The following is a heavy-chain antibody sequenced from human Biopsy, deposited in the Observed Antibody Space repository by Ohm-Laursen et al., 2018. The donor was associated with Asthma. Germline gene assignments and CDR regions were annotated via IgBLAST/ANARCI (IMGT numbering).Heavy chain of an antibody. J-gene: IGHJ3*01. Sequence: SDTLSLTCTVSNGSISSNFYYWGWIRQPPGKGLEWVGSIHKNGIGYYKSSLKSRLTISVDTSKNQFSLKVTSVTAADTAVYYCARQKLAAAEGPFDLWGQGTMVTASS. CDR1: NGSISSNFYY. CDR2: IHKNGIG. CDR3: ARQKLAAAEGPFDL. D-gene: IGHD6-13*01. V-gene: IGHV4-39*01.